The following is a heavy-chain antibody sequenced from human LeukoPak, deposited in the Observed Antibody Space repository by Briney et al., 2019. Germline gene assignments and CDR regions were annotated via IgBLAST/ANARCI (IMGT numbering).Heavy chain of an antibody. Sequence: GGSLRLSCAASGLTFDDYAMHWVRQAPGKGLEWVSGTSWNSGSIGYADSVKGRFTISRDNAKNSLYLQMNSLRAGDTALYYCAKGYMDDILTGYFDYWGQGTLVTVSS. D-gene: IGHD3-9*01. CDR3: AKGYMDDILTGYFDY. J-gene: IGHJ4*02. V-gene: IGHV3-9*01. CDR1: GLTFDDYA. CDR2: TSWNSGSI.